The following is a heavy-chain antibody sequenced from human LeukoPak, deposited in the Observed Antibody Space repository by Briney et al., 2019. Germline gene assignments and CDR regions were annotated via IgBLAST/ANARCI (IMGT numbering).Heavy chain of an antibody. V-gene: IGHV1-8*01. CDR2: MNPNSGNT. Sequence: AASVKVSCKASGYTFTSYDINWVRQATGQGLEWMGWMNPNSGNTGYAQKFQGRVTITRNTSISTAYMELSSLRSEDTAVYYCARTHRYDYVWGSYRPRIDNKYYYYYMDVWGKGTTVTVSS. CDR3: ARTHRYDYVWGSYRPRIDNKYYYYYMDV. J-gene: IGHJ6*03. D-gene: IGHD3-16*02. CDR1: GYTFTSYD.